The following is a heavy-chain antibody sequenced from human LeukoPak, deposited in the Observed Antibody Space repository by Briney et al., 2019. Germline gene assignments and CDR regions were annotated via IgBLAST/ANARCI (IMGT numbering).Heavy chain of an antibody. J-gene: IGHJ4*02. Sequence: GGSLRLSCAASGFTFSSYEMNWVRQAPGKGLEWVANINQDGSLKSCVDSVKGRFSISRDNAKNSLYLQMNSLRAEDTAVYYCARSNREFASGSGDYWGQGTLVTVST. CDR2: INQDGSLK. D-gene: IGHD3-10*01. V-gene: IGHV3-7*05. CDR1: GFTFSSYE. CDR3: ARSNREFASGSGDY.